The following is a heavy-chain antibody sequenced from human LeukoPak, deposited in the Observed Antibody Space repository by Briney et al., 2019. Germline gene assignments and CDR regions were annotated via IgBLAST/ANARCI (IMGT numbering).Heavy chain of an antibody. CDR1: GFTFCSYS. CDR3: ARAVYGFDAFDI. V-gene: IGHV3-21*01. J-gene: IGHJ3*02. D-gene: IGHD4-17*01. CDR2: ISSSSSYI. Sequence: PGGSLRLSCAASGFTFCSYSMHWVPQAPGKGVGWVSSISSSSSYIYYADSVKGRFTISRDNAKNSLYLQMNSLRAEDTAVYYCARAVYGFDAFDIWGQGTMVTVSS.